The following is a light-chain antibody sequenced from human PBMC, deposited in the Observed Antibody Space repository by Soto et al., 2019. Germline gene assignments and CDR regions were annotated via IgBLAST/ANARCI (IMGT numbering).Light chain of an antibody. CDR1: QTITT. CDR3: QQRSNWPPLT. J-gene: IGKJ4*01. V-gene: IGKV3D-20*02. Sequence: EIVLTQSPGTLSLSPGERATLSCRASQTITTLAWYQRKPGQAPRLLIYRVSSRATGVPDRFSGSGSGTDYTLTISRLEPEDFAVYYCQQRSNWPPLTFGGGTKVDIK. CDR2: RVS.